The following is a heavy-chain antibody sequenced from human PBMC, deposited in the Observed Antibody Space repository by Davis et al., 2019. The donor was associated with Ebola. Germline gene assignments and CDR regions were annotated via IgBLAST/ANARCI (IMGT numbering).Heavy chain of an antibody. J-gene: IGHJ3*01. CDR2: IYSRGST. CDR1: GFTVSSNY. Sequence: GGSLRLSCVASGFTVSSNYMNWVRQAPGKGLEWVSVIYSRGSTDYADSVKGRFTTSRDNSKNTLHLQMNSLRVEDTAIYYCAKDTSNVWFDVWGQGTMVTVSS. CDR3: AKDTSNVWFDV. V-gene: IGHV3-66*01. D-gene: IGHD1-26*01.